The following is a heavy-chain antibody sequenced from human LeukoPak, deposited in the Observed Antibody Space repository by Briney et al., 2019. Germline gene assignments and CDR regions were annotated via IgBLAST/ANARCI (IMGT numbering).Heavy chain of an antibody. V-gene: IGHV1-24*01. CDR3: ATEGITMVRGVIIIDLDFQH. D-gene: IGHD3-10*01. Sequence: ASVTVSCKVSGYTLTELSMHWVRQAPGKGLEWMGGFDPEDGETIYAQKFQGRVNMTEDTSTDTAYMELSSLRSEDTAVYYCATEGITMVRGVIIIDLDFQHWGQGTLVTVSS. CDR2: FDPEDGET. J-gene: IGHJ1*01. CDR1: GYTLTELS.